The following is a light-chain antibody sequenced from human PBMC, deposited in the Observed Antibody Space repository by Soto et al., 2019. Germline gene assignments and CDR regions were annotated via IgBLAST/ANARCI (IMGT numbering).Light chain of an antibody. CDR2: EVT. V-gene: IGLV2-14*01. CDR3: SSYTNSDTWV. J-gene: IGLJ3*02. CDR1: SSDVGGYNY. Sequence: QSVLTQPASVSGSPGQSITISCTGTSSDVGGYNYVSWYQQHPGQVPKLTIYEVTNRPSGVSSRFSGSKSGNTASLTSSGLQAEDEADYYCSSYTNSDTWVFGGGTKLTVL.